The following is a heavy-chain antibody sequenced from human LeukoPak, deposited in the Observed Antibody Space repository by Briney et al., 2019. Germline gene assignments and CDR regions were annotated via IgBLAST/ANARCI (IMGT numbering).Heavy chain of an antibody. Sequence: GRSLRLSCAASGFTFSSYGVHWVRQAPGKGLEWVAVISYDGSNKYYADSVKGRFTISRDNSKNTLYLQMNSLRAEDTAVYYCAKTRWVMSDDAFDIWGQGTMVTVSS. D-gene: IGHD4-23*01. CDR2: ISYDGSNK. CDR3: AKTRWVMSDDAFDI. V-gene: IGHV3-30*18. CDR1: GFTFSSYG. J-gene: IGHJ3*02.